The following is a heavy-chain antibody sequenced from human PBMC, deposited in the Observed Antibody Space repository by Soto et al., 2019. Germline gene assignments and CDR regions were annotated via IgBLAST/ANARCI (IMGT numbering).Heavy chain of an antibody. D-gene: IGHD4-17*01. J-gene: IGHJ3*02. V-gene: IGHV3-23*01. CDR1: GVSFSNYA. CDR2: IFTSGDNT. CDR3: ARDPNGDYVGAFDI. Sequence: GGSLRLSCAASGVSFSNYAMTWVRQVPGRGLEWVSSIFTSGDNTQYADSVRGRFTISRENSRDTLYLQMNSLRVEDTAIYYCARDPNGDYVGAFDIWGQGTMVTVSS.